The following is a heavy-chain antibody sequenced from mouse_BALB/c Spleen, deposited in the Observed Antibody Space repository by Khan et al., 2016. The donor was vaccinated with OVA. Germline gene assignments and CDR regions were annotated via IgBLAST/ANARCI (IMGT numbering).Heavy chain of an antibody. CDR3: ARNYRSAVYFDD. J-gene: IGHJ2*01. D-gene: IGHD2-14*01. CDR2: IYPYNDDT. V-gene: IGHV1S136*01. Sequence: VRLQQSGPELVKPGASVKMSCKASGYTFTSYVIHWVKQKPGQGLEWIGYIYPYNDDTKYNEKFKGKATLTSDKSSSTAYMELNSLTSEDSAVYCCARNYRSAVYFDDWGQGTTLTVSS. CDR1: GYTFTSYV.